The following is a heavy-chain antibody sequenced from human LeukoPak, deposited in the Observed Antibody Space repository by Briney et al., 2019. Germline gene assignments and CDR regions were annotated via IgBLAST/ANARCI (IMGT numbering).Heavy chain of an antibody. Sequence: ASVKVSCKASGYTFTSYGISWVRQSPGQGLEWMGWISAYNGNTNYAQKLQGRVTMTTDTSTSTAYMELRSLRSDDTAVYYCARDQSNSYYYYYYYMDVWGKGTTVTVSS. CDR2: ISAYNGNT. CDR3: ARDQSNSYYYYYYYMDV. CDR1: GYTFTSYG. V-gene: IGHV1-18*01. J-gene: IGHJ6*03. D-gene: IGHD4-11*01.